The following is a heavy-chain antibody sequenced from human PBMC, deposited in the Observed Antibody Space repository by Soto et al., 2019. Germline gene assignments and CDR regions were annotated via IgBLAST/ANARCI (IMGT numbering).Heavy chain of an antibody. CDR3: ARERTSSWRFDY. D-gene: IGHD6-13*01. CDR2: MNPNSGNT. CDR1: GYTFTSYD. J-gene: IGHJ4*02. V-gene: IGHV1-8*01. Sequence: QVQLVQSGAEVKKPGASVKVSCKASGYTFTSYDINWVRQATGQGLEWMGWMNPNSGNTGYAQKSXGXXTMTRNTSISTAYMELSTLRSEDTAVYYCARERTSSWRFDYWGQGTLVTVSS.